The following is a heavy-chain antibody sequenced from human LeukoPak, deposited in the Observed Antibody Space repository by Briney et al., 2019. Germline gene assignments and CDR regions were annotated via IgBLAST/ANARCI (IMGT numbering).Heavy chain of an antibody. CDR3: ARDPYYYDSSGYYAGDY. CDR1: GFTFSSYS. Sequence: GGSLRLSCAASGFTFSSYSMNWVRQAPGKGLEWVSSISSSSSYIYYADSAKGRFTISRDNAKNSLYLQMNSLRAEDTAVYYCARDPYYYDSSGYYAGDYWGQGTLVTVSS. V-gene: IGHV3-21*01. D-gene: IGHD3-22*01. CDR2: ISSSSSYI. J-gene: IGHJ4*02.